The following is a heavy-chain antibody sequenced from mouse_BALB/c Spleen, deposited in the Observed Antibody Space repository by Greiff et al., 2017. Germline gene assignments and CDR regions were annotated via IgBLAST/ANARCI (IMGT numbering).Heavy chain of an antibody. D-gene: IGHD1-1*01. CDR1: GYTFTSYW. CDR3: ARSTVVEDYFDY. V-gene: IGHV1-69*02. CDR2: IDPSDSYT. J-gene: IGHJ2*01. Sequence: QVHVKQPGAELVKPGASVKLSCKASGYTFTSYWMHWVKQRPGQGLEWIGEIDPSDSYTNYNQKFKGKATLTVDKSSSTAYMQLSSLTSEDSAVYYCARSTVVEDYFDYWGQGTTLTVSS.